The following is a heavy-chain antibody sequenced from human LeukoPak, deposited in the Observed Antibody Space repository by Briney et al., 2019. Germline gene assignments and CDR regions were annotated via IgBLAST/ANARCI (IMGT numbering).Heavy chain of an antibody. Sequence: SQTLSLTCTVSGGSISSGDYYWSWIRQPPGKGLEWSGYIYYSGSTYYNPSLKSRVTISVDTSTNQFSLKLSSVTAADTAVYYCARGLGGYDSSGYYYSNWFDPWGQGTLVTVSS. CDR1: GGSISSGDYY. D-gene: IGHD3-22*01. CDR3: ARGLGGYDSSGYYYSNWFDP. J-gene: IGHJ5*02. CDR2: IYYSGST. V-gene: IGHV4-30-4*08.